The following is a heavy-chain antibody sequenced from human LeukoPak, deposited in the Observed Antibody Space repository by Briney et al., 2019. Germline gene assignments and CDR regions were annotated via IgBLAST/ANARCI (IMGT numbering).Heavy chain of an antibody. CDR3: ASRIEYSSSYYFDY. Sequence: GGSLRLSCAASGFSVSGKYMSWVRQAPGKGLEWVANIKQDGSEKYYVDSVKGRFTISRDNAKNSLYLQMNSLRAEDTAAYYCASRIEYSSSYYFDYWGQGTLVTVSS. CDR1: GFSVSGKY. J-gene: IGHJ4*02. V-gene: IGHV3-7*01. CDR2: IKQDGSEK. D-gene: IGHD6-6*01.